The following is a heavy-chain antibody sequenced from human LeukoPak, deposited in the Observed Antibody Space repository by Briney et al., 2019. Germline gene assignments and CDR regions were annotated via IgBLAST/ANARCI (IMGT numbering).Heavy chain of an antibody. V-gene: IGHV4-4*07. J-gene: IGHJ6*03. Sequence: PAETLSLTCTVSGGSISGFYWAWIRQPAGRGLEWIGRVHSGGSTNYNPSLQSRLTISVDTSKSQFSLKLNSVTAADTAAYYCARDSPDGYTHGHRYYYLDLWATGTTVTVS. CDR1: GGSISGFY. CDR2: VHSGGST. D-gene: IGHD5-18*01. CDR3: ARDSPDGYTHGHRYYYLDL.